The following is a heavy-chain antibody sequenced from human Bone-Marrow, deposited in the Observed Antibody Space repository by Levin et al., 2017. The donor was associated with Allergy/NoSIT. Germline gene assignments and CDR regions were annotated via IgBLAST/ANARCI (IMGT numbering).Heavy chain of an antibody. Sequence: GESLKISCAASGFTFSSYSMNWVRQAPGKGLEWVSSISSSSSYIYYADSVKGRFTISRDNAKNSLYLQMNSLRAEDTAVYYCAREGGGDVVVPAAASYYYYGMDVWGQGTTVTVSS. D-gene: IGHD2-2*01. V-gene: IGHV3-21*01. CDR3: AREGGGDVVVPAAASYYYYGMDV. J-gene: IGHJ6*02. CDR2: ISSSSSYI. CDR1: GFTFSSYS.